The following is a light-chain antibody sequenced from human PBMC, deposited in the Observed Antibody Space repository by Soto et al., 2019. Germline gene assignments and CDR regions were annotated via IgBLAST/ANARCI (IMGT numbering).Light chain of an antibody. CDR1: QSISSW. V-gene: IGKV1-5*01. CDR3: QQYNSWLRLFA. J-gene: IGKJ3*01. Sequence: DIQMTQSPSTLSASVGDRVTITCRASQSISSWLAWYQQKPGKAPKLLIYDASSLESGVPSRFSGSGSGTEFTLTISSLQPDDFATYYCQQYNSWLRLFAFGHGTKVEIK. CDR2: DAS.